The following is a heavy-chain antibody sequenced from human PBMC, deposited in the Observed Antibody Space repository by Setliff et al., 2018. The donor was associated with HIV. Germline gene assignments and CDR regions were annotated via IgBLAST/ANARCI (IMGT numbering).Heavy chain of an antibody. J-gene: IGHJ6*03. V-gene: IGHV3-7*03. CDR3: ARYNWNPTGDYYYYYMDV. CDR2: IKQDGSEK. D-gene: IGHD1-20*01. CDR1: GFTFSSYW. Sequence: GGSLRLSCAASGFTFSSYWMSWVRQAPGKGLEWVANIKQDGSEKYYVDSVKGRFTISRDNAKNSLYLQMNSLRAEDTAVYYCARYNWNPTGDYYYYYMDVWGKGTTVTVSS.